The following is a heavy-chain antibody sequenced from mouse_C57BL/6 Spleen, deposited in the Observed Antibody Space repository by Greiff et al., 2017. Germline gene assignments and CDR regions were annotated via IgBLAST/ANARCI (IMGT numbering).Heavy chain of an antibody. V-gene: IGHV1-72*01. Sequence: QVPLQQPGAELVKPGASVKLSCKASGYTFTSYWMHWVKQRPGRGLEWIGRIDTTSGGTTYHEKFKIKATLTVHTPSSTAYMQLSSLTSKDSAVYYFARGNLYYCSSYCDDWGQGTTLTVSS. D-gene: IGHD1-1*01. CDR3: ARGNLYYCSSYCDD. CDR1: GYTFTSYW. J-gene: IGHJ2*01. CDR2: IDTTSGGT.